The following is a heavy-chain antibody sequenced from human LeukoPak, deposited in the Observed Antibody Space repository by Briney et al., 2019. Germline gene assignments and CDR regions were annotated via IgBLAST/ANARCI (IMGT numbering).Heavy chain of an antibody. V-gene: IGHV3-11*01. D-gene: IGHD6-19*01. CDR3: ARDGRAGPNYFDY. J-gene: IGHJ4*02. CDR1: GFTFSDYY. Sequence: GGSLRLSCAASGFTFSDYYMSWIRQAPGKGLEWVSYISGSGSTIYYADSVKGRFTISRDNAKNSLYLQMNSLRAEDTAVYYCARDGRAGPNYFDYWGQGTLVTVSS. CDR2: ISGSGSTI.